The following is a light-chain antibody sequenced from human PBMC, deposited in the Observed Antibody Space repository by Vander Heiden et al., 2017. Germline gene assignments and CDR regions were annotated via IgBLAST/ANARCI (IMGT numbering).Light chain of an antibody. V-gene: IGKV3-11*01. Sequence: ELVLTQSPATLSLSPGERATLSCRASQSVSRYLAWYQQKPGQAPRLLIYDASTRATGIPARFSGSGSGTDFTLTISSLEPEDFAVYSCQQRDSWPLLTFGGGTKVEIK. CDR3: QQRDSWPLLT. CDR1: QSVSRY. J-gene: IGKJ4*01. CDR2: DAS.